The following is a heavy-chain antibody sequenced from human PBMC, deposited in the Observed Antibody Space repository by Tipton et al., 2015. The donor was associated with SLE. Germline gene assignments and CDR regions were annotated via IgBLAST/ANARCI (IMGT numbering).Heavy chain of an antibody. CDR2: TYSSGTS. D-gene: IGHD3-10*01. J-gene: IGHJ6*03. V-gene: IGHV4-39*07. CDR3: ARVPEVRGVIKDYYYYMDV. CDR1: GGSISASSYF. Sequence: TLSLTCAVSGGSISASSYFWGWIRQPPGKGLEWIGSTYSSGTSYYNPSLESRVTISIDASTNQFSLKLSSVTAADTAVYYCARVPEVRGVIKDYYYYMDVWGKGTTVTVSS.